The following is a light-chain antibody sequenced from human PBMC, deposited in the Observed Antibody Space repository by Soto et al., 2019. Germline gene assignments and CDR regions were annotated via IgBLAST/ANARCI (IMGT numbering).Light chain of an antibody. CDR3: QQSFTTPRT. Sequence: DIQMTQSPSSLSASVGDRVTITCRASQSISTYLNWYQQKPGKAPQLLIFVASILHSGVPSRFSGSGSGTDFTLTITTLQPEDFATYYCQQSFTTPRTFGQGTKL. CDR1: QSISTY. CDR2: VAS. J-gene: IGKJ2*01. V-gene: IGKV1-39*01.